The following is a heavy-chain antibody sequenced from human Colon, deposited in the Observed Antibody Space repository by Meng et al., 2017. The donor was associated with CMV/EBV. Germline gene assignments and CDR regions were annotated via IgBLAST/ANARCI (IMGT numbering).Heavy chain of an antibody. CDR1: GFTFSSYN. V-gene: IGHV3-21*04. Sequence: GGSLRLSCVASGFTFSSYNMNWVRQAPGKGLEWVASITYGSTYIHYAESVLGRSSISRDNARNSLHLQMFSLRADDTAIYYCAKDTGSGSYITGFDHWGQGTLVTVSS. J-gene: IGHJ4*02. D-gene: IGHD1-26*01. CDR2: ITYGSTYI. CDR3: AKDTGSGSYITGFDH.